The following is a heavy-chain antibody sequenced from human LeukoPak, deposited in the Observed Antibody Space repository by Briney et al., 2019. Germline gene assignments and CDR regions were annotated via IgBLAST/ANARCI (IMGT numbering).Heavy chain of an antibody. CDR2: IYHGGST. D-gene: IGHD5-24*01. CDR3: ATVGDGYNLYYFDY. Sequence: SETLSLTCTGSGYSISGGYYWGWIRQPPGKGLEWIGTIYHGGSTYYNPSLESRVTISLDTSKNHFSLNLTSVTAADTAMYYCATVGDGYNLYYFDYWGQGTLVTVSS. CDR1: GYSISGGYY. V-gene: IGHV4-38-2*02. J-gene: IGHJ4*02.